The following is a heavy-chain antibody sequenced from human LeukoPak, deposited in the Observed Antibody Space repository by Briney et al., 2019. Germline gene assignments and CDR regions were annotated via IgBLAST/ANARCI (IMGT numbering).Heavy chain of an antibody. Sequence: PGGSLRLSCAASGFTFSDYYMSWIRQAPGKGLEWVSYISSSGSTIYYADSVKGRFTISRDNAKNSLYLQMNSLGAEDTAVYYCARAEVVEWLPFDYWGQGTLVTVSS. CDR1: GFTFSDYY. CDR2: ISSSGSTI. J-gene: IGHJ4*02. D-gene: IGHD3-3*01. CDR3: ARAEVVEWLPFDY. V-gene: IGHV3-11*01.